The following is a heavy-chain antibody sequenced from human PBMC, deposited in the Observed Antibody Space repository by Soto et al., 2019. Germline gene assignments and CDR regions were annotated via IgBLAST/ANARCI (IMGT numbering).Heavy chain of an antibody. CDR3: ARELYYYGSGSSIKFDP. CDR2: IYYSGST. J-gene: IGHJ5*02. D-gene: IGHD3-10*01. V-gene: IGHV4-61*08. CDR1: GGSISSGGYS. Sequence: SETLSLTCAVSGGSISSGGYSWSWIRQPPGKGLEWIGYIYYSGSTNYNPSLKSRVTISVDTSKNQFSLKLSSVTAADTAVYYCARELYYYGSGSSIKFDPWGQGTLVTVSS.